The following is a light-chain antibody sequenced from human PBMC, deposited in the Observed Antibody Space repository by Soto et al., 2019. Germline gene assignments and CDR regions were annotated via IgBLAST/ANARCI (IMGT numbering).Light chain of an antibody. CDR1: HSVSSR. CDR3: QHYTNWPLT. V-gene: IGKV3-15*01. CDR2: GAS. Sequence: EIVMTQSPATLSVSPGERATLSCRASHSVSSRLAWYQQKPGQAPRLLIYGASTRATGLPARFSGSGSWTEFTLTISSLQSEDFEVYYCQHYTNWPLTFGGGTKGEVK. J-gene: IGKJ4*01.